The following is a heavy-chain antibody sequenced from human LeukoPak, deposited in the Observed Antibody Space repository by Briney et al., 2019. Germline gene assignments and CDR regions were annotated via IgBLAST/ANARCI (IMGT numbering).Heavy chain of an antibody. D-gene: IGHD3-16*01. CDR1: VITFSSFW. Sequence: GGSLRLSCAVSVITFSSFWMSWVRQAPGKGLEWVANIKQDGSEKYYVDSVKGRFTISRDNAENSLYLQMNSLRAEDTAVYYCARDPVGGAFDIWGQGTMVTVSS. J-gene: IGHJ3*02. CDR2: IKQDGSEK. CDR3: ARDPVGGAFDI. V-gene: IGHV3-7*01.